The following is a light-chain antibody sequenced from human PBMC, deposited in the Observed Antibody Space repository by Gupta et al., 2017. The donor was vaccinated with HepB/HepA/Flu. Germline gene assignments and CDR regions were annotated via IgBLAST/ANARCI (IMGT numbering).Light chain of an antibody. J-gene: IGLJ3*02. Sequence: QAVVTPEPSLTVSPGGTVTLTCGSSTGAVTTGQYPYWFQLRPGQAPRTLIYDTNNKQSWTPARFSGSRLGGKAALTLSGAQPEDEAVYYCLLSYTDTRPWVFGGGTKLNVL. CDR3: LLSYTDTRPWV. CDR2: DTN. CDR1: TGAVTTGQY. V-gene: IGLV7-46*01.